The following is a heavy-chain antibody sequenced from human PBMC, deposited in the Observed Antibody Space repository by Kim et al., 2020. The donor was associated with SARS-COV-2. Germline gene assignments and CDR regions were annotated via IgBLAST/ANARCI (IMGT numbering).Heavy chain of an antibody. Sequence: ASVKVSRKASGYTFTDYTMNWVRQAPGQGLEWMGWIDTKTGNPTYGQGFTGRLVFSLDIAVGTAYLQISSLKTEDTAVFYCARSGVMDVWGQGTTVTVSS. CDR1: GYTFTDYT. V-gene: IGHV7-4-1*02. D-gene: IGHD3-10*01. CDR2: IDTKTGNP. CDR3: ARSGVMDV. J-gene: IGHJ6*02.